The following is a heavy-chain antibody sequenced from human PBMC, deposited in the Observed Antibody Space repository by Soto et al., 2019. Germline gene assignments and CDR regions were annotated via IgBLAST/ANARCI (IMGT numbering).Heavy chain of an antibody. CDR3: AKDRGRVGSKGYYEANLFDC. CDR1: GFTFTNYA. Sequence: GGSLRLSCAASGFTFTNYAMIWVRQVPGKGLEWVSSLSGDGRKTYYADSVKGRFTISRDNSRNTLFLQMNTLRAEDAAVYDCAKDRGRVGSKGYYEANLFDCWSQGTLVTVSS. D-gene: IGHD3-22*01. CDR2: LSGDGRKT. V-gene: IGHV3-23*01. J-gene: IGHJ4*02.